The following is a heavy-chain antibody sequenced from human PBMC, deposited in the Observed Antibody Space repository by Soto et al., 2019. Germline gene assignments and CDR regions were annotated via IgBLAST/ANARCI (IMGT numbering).Heavy chain of an antibody. CDR3: ARGGGDVLSGYLRYNWFDP. CDR1: GGSISSGGYY. D-gene: IGHD3-3*01. CDR2: IYYSGGT. J-gene: IGHJ5*02. Sequence: QVQLQESGPGLVKPSQTLSLTCTVSGGSISSGGYYWSWIRQHPGKGLEWIGYIYYSGGTYYNPSLKMRVTLSADTSKKRVSLQRRSVTAPHTAGYYSARGGGDVLSGYLRYNWFDPWGQGTLVTVSS. V-gene: IGHV4-31*03.